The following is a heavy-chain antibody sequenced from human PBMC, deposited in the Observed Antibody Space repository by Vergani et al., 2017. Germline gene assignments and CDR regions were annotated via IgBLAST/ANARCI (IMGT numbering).Heavy chain of an antibody. D-gene: IGHD2-2*02. V-gene: IGHV4-39*02. CDR2: IYNSGNG. CDR1: GDSIISRSYY. Sequence: QMQLQESGPGLVKASETLSLTCTVSGDSIISRSYYWGWIRQPPGKGLEWIGSIYNSGNGDSSSSLKSRVTISADTSKNQFSLRLTSVTAADTAVYYCARDYCSSTSCYTRWFDPWGQGTLVTVSS. J-gene: IGHJ5*02. CDR3: ARDYCSSTSCYTRWFDP.